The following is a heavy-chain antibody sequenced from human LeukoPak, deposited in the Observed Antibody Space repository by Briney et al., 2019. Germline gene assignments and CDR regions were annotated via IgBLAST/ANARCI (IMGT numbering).Heavy chain of an antibody. CDR3: AKVSSSEAFDY. CDR1: GYTFTSYY. CDR2: INPSGGST. Sequence: GASVKVSCKASGYTFTSYYMHWVRQAPGQGLEWMGIINPSGGSTSYAQKFQGRVTMTRDTSTSTVYMELSSLRSEDTAVYYCAKVSSSEAFDYWGQGTLVTVSS. D-gene: IGHD6-6*01. J-gene: IGHJ4*02. V-gene: IGHV1-46*01.